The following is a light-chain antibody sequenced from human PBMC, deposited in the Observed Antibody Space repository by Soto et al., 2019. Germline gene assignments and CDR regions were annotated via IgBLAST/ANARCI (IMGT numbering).Light chain of an antibody. CDR3: QQFGASLTWT. Sequence: EVVLTQSPGSLSLSPGERATLSCRASQIVMSNYLSWYQHKPGQPPRLLIYGASSRATGIPDRFSGSGSGTDFTLTISRLEPEDFAVYYCQQFGASLTWTFGQGTKVDIK. CDR1: QIVMSNY. J-gene: IGKJ1*01. CDR2: GAS. V-gene: IGKV3-20*01.